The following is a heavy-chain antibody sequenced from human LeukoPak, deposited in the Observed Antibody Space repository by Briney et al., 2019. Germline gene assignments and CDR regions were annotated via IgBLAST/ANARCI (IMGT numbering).Heavy chain of an antibody. CDR1: GYTFTSYY. V-gene: IGHV1-46*01. J-gene: IGHJ1*01. D-gene: IGHD4-11*01. CDR2: INPSGGST. Sequence: GASVKVSCKASGYTFTSYYIHWVRQAPGQGLEWMGIINPSGGSTSYAQKFQGRVTMTRDTSTSTVYMDLNSLRSEDTAVYYCATDRMTTVTTSDFQHWGQGTLVTVSS. CDR3: ATDRMTTVTTSDFQH.